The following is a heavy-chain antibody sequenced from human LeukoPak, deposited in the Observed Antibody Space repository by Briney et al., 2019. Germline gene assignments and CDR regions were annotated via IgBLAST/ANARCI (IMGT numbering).Heavy chain of an antibody. V-gene: IGHV1-3*01. CDR3: ARGYYDFWSGGPDY. CDR1: GYTFTSYA. Sequence: WASVKVSCTASGYTFTSYAMHWVRQAPGQRLEWMGWINAGNGNTKYSQKFQGRVTITRDTSASTAYMELSSLRSEDTAVYYCARGYYDFWSGGPDYWGQGILVTVSS. J-gene: IGHJ4*02. D-gene: IGHD3-3*01. CDR2: INAGNGNT.